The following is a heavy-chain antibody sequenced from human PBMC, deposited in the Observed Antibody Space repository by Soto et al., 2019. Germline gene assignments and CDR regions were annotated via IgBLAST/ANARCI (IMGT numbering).Heavy chain of an antibody. V-gene: IGHV4-59*08. D-gene: IGHD2-2*01. CDR1: GGSISSYY. CDR2: IYYSGST. Sequence: QVQLQESGPGLVKPSETLSLTCTVSGGSISSYYWSWIRQPPGKGLEWIGYIYYSGSTNYNPSLKSRVTISVDTSKNQFSLKLSSVTAADTAVYYCARHMGDIVVVPAAITALDYWGQGTLVTVSS. CDR3: ARHMGDIVVVPAAITALDY. J-gene: IGHJ4*02.